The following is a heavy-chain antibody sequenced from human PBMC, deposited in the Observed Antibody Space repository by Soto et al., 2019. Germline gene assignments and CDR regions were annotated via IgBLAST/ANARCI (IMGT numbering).Heavy chain of an antibody. V-gene: IGHV1-8*01. CDR3: ASPHLYDSSGYSFAY. Sequence: GALVKVSCKASGYTFTSYDINWVRQATGQGLEWMGWMNPNSGNTGYAQKFQGRVTMTRNTSISTAYMELSSLRSEDTAVYYCASPHLYDSSGYSFAYWGQGTLVTVSS. CDR2: MNPNSGNT. CDR1: GYTFTSYD. D-gene: IGHD3-22*01. J-gene: IGHJ4*02.